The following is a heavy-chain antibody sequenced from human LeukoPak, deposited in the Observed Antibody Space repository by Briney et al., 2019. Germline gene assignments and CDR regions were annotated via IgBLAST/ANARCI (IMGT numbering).Heavy chain of an antibody. J-gene: IGHJ6*03. Sequence: GASVKVSCKASGYTFTSYDINWVRQATGQGLEWMGWMNPNSGNTGYAQKFQGRVTMTRNTSMSTAYMELSSLRSEDTAVYYCARAAYSSSWYNYYYYYYMDVWGKGTTVTISS. D-gene: IGHD6-13*01. CDR2: MNPNSGNT. CDR3: ARAAYSSSWYNYYYYYYMDV. V-gene: IGHV1-8*01. CDR1: GYTFTSYD.